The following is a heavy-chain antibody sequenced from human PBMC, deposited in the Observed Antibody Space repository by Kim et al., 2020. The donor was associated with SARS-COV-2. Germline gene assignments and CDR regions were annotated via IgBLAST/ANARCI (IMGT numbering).Heavy chain of an antibody. CDR3: ARGTFSAESVCSFYY. CDR1: GLTFSYYC. CDR2: ISSSGARRFT. D-gene: IGHD3-10*02. Sequence: GGSLRLSCAASGLTFSYYCMNWVRQAPGKGLEWVAPISSSGARRFTEYAVTVRGSFTISRDNTTKPLYLQMNSLKAEDTCVYYCARGTFSAESVCSFYY. V-gene: IGHV3-11*06. J-gene: IGHJ4*01.